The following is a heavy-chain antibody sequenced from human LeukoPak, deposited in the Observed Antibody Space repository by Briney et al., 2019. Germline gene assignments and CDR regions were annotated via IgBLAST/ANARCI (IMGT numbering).Heavy chain of an antibody. CDR2: ISSSGSTI. Sequence: GGSLRLSCAASGFTFSDYYMSWIRQAPVKGLEWVSYISSSGSTIYYADSVKGRFTISRDNAKNSLYLQMNSLRAEDTAVYYCARDHPKCELHNRIDYWGQGTLVTVSS. J-gene: IGHJ4*02. D-gene: IGHD1-26*01. CDR3: ARDHPKCELHNRIDY. CDR1: GFTFSDYY. V-gene: IGHV3-11*01.